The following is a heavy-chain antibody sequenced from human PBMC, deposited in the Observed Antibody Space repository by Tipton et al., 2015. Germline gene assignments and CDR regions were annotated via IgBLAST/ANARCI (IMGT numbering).Heavy chain of an antibody. J-gene: IGHJ4*02. CDR1: GGSISRYY. D-gene: IGHD4-23*01. CDR3: ARARGRHGGLFDS. CDR2: VYFTGTT. V-gene: IGHV4-59*01. Sequence: TLSLTCTVSGGSISRYYWSWIRQPPGKGLEWIGYVYFTGTTNYNPSFKSRVTMSIDTSNNEFSLKLRSVTAADTAVYYCARARGRHGGLFDSWGQGTLVTVSS.